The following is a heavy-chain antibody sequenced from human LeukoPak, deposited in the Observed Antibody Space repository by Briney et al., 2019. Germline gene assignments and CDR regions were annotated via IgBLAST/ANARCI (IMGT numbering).Heavy chain of an antibody. V-gene: IGHV1-2*04. CDR2: INPNSGGT. D-gene: IGHD6-13*01. Sequence: ASVKVSCKASGYTFTGYYMHWVRQAPGQGLEWMGWINPNSGGTNYAQKFQGWVTMTRDTSISTAYMELSRLRSDDTAVYYCARDYSSSWYGGYNWFDPWGQGSLVTVSS. J-gene: IGHJ5*02. CDR3: ARDYSSSWYGGYNWFDP. CDR1: GYTFTGYY.